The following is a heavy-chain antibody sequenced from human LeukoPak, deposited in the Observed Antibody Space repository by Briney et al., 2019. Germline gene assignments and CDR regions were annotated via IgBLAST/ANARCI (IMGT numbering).Heavy chain of an antibody. V-gene: IGHV3-33*01. CDR3: ARDAYGMDV. CDR2: VWYDGRKE. Sequence: GGSLRLSCAASEFTFKNYHMHWVRQAPGKGLEWVAVVWYDGRKEYYGDSVKGRFTISRDNSKDTLFLQMNSLRAEDTAVYYCARDAYGMDVWGQGTTVTVSS. CDR1: EFTFKNYH. J-gene: IGHJ6*02.